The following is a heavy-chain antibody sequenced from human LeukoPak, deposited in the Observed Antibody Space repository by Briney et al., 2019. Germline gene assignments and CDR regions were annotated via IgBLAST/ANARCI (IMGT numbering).Heavy chain of an antibody. CDR2: ISDSGGST. D-gene: IGHD3-3*01. V-gene: IGHV3-23*01. J-gene: IGHJ4*02. CDR3: ARGGLGRFFDY. Sequence: GGSLRLSCAASGFTFSSYAMSWVRQAPGKGLEWVSPISDSGGSTHYADSVKGRFTFSRDSSKNTLYLQMNSLRVEDTAVYYCARGGLGRFFDYWGQGTLVTVSS. CDR1: GFTFSSYA.